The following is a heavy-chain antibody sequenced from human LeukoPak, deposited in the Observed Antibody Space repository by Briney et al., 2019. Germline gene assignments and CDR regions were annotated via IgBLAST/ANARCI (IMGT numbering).Heavy chain of an antibody. J-gene: IGHJ4*02. CDR2: INYSGST. Sequence: SETLSLTCTVSGDSISSSSDYWGWIRQPPGKGLEWIANINYSGSTYYNPSLKSRVTISVDASKNQFSLKLSSVTAADTAVYYCARTRWQQMVLYYFDYWGQGTLVTVSS. CDR1: GDSISSSSDY. V-gene: IGHV4-39*01. D-gene: IGHD6-13*01. CDR3: ARTRWQQMVLYYFDY.